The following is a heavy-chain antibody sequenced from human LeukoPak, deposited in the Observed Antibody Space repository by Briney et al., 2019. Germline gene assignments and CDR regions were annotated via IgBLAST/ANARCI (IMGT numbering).Heavy chain of an antibody. CDR3: ARGDYHGSGRYSNWLDP. V-gene: IGHV4-38-2*02. J-gene: IGHJ5*02. D-gene: IGHD3-10*01. CDR2: IFHSGRT. CDR1: GFPITSAYY. Sequence: PSETLSLTCSVSGFPITSAYYWGWIRQPPGKGLEWIGNIFHSGRTSYNPSLKSRVIISVDTSKSHFSLKLTSVTAADTAVYYCARGDYHGSGRYSNWLDPWGQGTLVMVSS.